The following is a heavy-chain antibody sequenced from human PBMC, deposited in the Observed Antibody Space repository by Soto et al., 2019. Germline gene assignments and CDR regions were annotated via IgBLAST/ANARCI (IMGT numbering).Heavy chain of an antibody. J-gene: IGHJ5*02. CDR2: INAGNGNT. D-gene: IGHD6-19*01. CDR3: ARGDGIAVAGP. V-gene: IGHV1-3*01. Sequence: QVQLVQSGAEVKKPGASVKVSCKATGYTFTSYAMHWVRQAPGQRLEWMGWINAGNGNTKYSQKFQGRVTITRDTSASTAYMELSSLRSEDTAVYYCARGDGIAVAGPWGQGTLVTVSS. CDR1: GYTFTSYA.